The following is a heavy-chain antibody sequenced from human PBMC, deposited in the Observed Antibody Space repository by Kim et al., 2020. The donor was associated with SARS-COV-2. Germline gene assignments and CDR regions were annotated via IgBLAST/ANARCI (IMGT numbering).Heavy chain of an antibody. CDR1: GFTFNNYG. J-gene: IGHJ6*02. CDR2: ISYEGSMK. Sequence: GGSLRLSCAVSGFTFNNYGMHWIRQAPGKGLEWVAFISYEGSMKYYIDSAKGRFTISRDSSRRMLYLQMNRLRPDDTGIYFCAKTSGVFAIRSRYNGLDVWGQGTTVTVSS. D-gene: IGHD2-8*01. V-gene: IGHV3-30*18. CDR3: AKTSGVFAIRSRYNGLDV.